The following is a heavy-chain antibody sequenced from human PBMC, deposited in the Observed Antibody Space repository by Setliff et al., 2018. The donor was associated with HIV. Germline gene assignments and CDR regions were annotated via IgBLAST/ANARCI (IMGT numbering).Heavy chain of an antibody. J-gene: IGHJ3*02. CDR3: ARGGVRGYSYGEAFDI. CDR2: IISIFAKA. Sequence: GASVKVSCKSSGGSFNTYAINWVRQAPGQGLEWMGGIISIFAKANYAQEFNGRLTITADDSTRTVYMELNSLGCGDTAVYYCARGGVRGYSYGEAFDIWGQGTLVTVSS. CDR1: GGSFNTYA. D-gene: IGHD5-18*01. V-gene: IGHV1-69*13.